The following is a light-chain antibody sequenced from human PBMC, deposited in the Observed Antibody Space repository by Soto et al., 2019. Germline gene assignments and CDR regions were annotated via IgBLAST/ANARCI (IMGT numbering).Light chain of an antibody. CDR2: EDT. Sequence: NFMLTQPHSVSESPGKTVTISCTGSSGSIATNYVQWYQQRPGSAPTTVIYEDTQRPSGVPERFSGSIDSSSNSASLTISGLKTEDEADYYCQSYDGSNPDVVFGGGTHLTVL. CDR3: QSYDGSNPDVV. J-gene: IGLJ2*01. CDR1: SGSIATNY. V-gene: IGLV6-57*02.